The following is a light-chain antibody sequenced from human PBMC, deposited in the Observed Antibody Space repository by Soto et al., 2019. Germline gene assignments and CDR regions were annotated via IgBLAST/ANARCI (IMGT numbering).Light chain of an antibody. V-gene: IGKV3-20*01. CDR1: QSVSSTY. CDR3: QHYGSLVLT. J-gene: IGKJ4*01. Sequence: DIVLTQSPGTLSLSPGERATLSCRASQSVSSTYLAWYQQKPGQAPRLLIYGASSRATGIPARFSGSGSGTDFTLTISRLEPEDFAVYYCQHYGSLVLTFGGGTKVEIK. CDR2: GAS.